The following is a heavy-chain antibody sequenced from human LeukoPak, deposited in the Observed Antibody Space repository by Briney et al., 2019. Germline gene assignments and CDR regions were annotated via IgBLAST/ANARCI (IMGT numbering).Heavy chain of an antibody. CDR3: ARVRPSYCSSTSCRGRDYYYYMDV. CDR2: INHSGST. J-gene: IGHJ6*03. CDR1: GGSFSGYY. Sequence: SETLSLTCAVYGGSFSGYYWSWIRQPPGKGLEWIGEINHSGSTNYNPSLKSRVTRSVDTSKNQFSLKLSSVTAADTAVYYCARVRPSYCSSTSCRGRDYYYYMDVWGKGTTVTVSS. D-gene: IGHD2-2*01. V-gene: IGHV4-34*01.